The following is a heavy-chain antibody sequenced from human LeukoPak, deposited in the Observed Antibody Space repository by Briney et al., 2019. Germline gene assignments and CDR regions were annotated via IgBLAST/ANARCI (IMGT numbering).Heavy chain of an antibody. J-gene: IGHJ5*02. CDR3: ARFGGYYDSSGYNNWFDP. D-gene: IGHD3-22*01. CDR1: GFTFSDYY. CDR2: ISSSGSTI. V-gene: IGHV3-11*01. Sequence: GGSLRLSCAASGFTFSDYYMSWIRQAPGKGLEWVSYISSSGSTIYYADSVKGRFTISRDNAKNSLYLQMNSLRAEDTSVYYCARFGGYYDSSGYNNWFDPWGQGTLVTVSS.